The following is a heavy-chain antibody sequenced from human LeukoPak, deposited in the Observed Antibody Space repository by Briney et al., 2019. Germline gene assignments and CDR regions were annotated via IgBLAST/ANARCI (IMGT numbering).Heavy chain of an antibody. D-gene: IGHD3-3*01. J-gene: IGHJ6*03. CDR1: GGTFSSYD. Sequence: GSSVKVSCKASGGTFSSYDISWVRQAPGEGLEWMGIINPSGGSTSYAQKFQGRVTMTRDMSTSTVYMELSSLRSEDTAVYYCARGGARITIFGVVIDYYYMDVWGKGTTVTVSS. CDR3: ARGGARITIFGVVIDYYYMDV. CDR2: INPSGGST. V-gene: IGHV1-46*01.